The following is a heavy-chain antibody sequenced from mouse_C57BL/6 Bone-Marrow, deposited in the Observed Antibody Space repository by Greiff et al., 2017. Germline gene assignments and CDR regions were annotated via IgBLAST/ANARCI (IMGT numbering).Heavy chain of an antibody. CDR1: GFSLTSYG. J-gene: IGHJ4*01. Sequence: QVQLQQSGPGLVQPSQSLSITCTVSGFSLTSYGVHWVRPSPGKGLEWLGVIWSGGSTDYNAAFISRLSISKDNSKSQVFFKMNSLQADDTAIYYCARRYKGAMDYWGQGTSGTVSS. D-gene: IGHD1-3*01. CDR2: IWSGGST. CDR3: ARRYKGAMDY. V-gene: IGHV2-2*01.